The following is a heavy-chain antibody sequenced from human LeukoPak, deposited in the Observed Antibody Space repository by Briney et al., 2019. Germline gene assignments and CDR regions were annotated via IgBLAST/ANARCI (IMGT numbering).Heavy chain of an antibody. CDR1: GYTFTGYY. V-gene: IGHV1-2*02. CDR3: ARADMVRGVGLFFDRNWFDP. Sequence: ASVKVSCKASGYTFTGYYMHWVRQAPGQGLEWVGWINPNSGGTNYAQKFQGRVTMTRDTSIRTAYMELSRLRSDDTAVYYCARADMVRGVGLFFDRNWFDPWGQGTLVTVSS. CDR2: INPNSGGT. J-gene: IGHJ5*02. D-gene: IGHD3-10*01.